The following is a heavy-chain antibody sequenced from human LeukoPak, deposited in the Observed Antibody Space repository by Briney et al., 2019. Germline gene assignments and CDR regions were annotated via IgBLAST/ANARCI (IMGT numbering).Heavy chain of an antibody. J-gene: IGHJ6*03. Sequence: GGSLRRYCAASGFTFSRLGLQWVRQAPGKGLEWVAMIWHDGSVEEYAASVKGRFAIARDNSRDTLFLQMNRLRDDDTAVYYCAKEGDQFRGYLDAWGKGTTVTVSS. CDR3: AKEGDQFRGYLDA. CDR2: IWHDGSVE. V-gene: IGHV3-33*06. D-gene: IGHD3-16*01. CDR1: GFTFSRLG.